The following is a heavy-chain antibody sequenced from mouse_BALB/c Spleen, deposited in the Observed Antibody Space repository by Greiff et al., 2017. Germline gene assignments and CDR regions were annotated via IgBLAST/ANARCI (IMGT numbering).Heavy chain of an antibody. J-gene: IGHJ2*01. CDR3: AREGEGYYPAY. D-gene: IGHD2-13*01. Sequence: EVKVEESGGGLVKPGGSLKLSCAASGFTFSSYAMSWVRQTPGKRLEWVASISSGGSTYYPDSVKGRFTISRDNARNILYLQMSSLRSEDTAMYYCAREGEGYYPAYWGQGTTLTVSS. V-gene: IGHV5-6-5*01. CDR1: GFTFSSYA. CDR2: ISSGGST.